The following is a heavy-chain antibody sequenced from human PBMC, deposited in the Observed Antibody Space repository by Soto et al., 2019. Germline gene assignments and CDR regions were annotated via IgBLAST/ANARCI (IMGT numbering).Heavy chain of an antibody. CDR3: PRGDVYVAPFRQDV. Sequence: QVQLVQSGAEVKNPGASVKVSCKASGYTFTSYGIGWVRQAPGQGLEWMGWINTYNGNTNYAQNVQGRVTMTTDTSPSTAYMGLGGLRSNAPAIYNCPRGDVYVAPFRQDVWGQGTSVIVSS. CDR2: INTYNGNT. D-gene: IGHD3-16*01. J-gene: IGHJ6*02. CDR1: GYTFTSYG. V-gene: IGHV1-18*01.